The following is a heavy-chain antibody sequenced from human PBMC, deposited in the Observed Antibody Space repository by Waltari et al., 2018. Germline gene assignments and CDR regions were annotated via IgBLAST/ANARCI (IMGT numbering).Heavy chain of an antibody. CDR3: AKDTGVEAEGSFDL. J-gene: IGHJ2*01. CDR1: GFTFDDYT. Sequence: EVQLVESGGVVVQHGGSLRLSCAASGFTFDDYTMHWVRQAPGKGLEGVSVISWDGGRTYYADSGKGRFTISRDNSKNSLYLQMNSLRTEDTALYYCAKDTGVEAEGSFDLWGRGTLVTVSS. V-gene: IGHV3-43*01. D-gene: IGHD2-15*01. CDR2: ISWDGGRT.